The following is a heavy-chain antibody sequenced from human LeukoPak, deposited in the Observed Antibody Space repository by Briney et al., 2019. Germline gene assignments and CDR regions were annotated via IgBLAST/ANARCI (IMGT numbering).Heavy chain of an antibody. CDR2: IYYSGST. Sequence: PSETLSLTCTVSGGSTSGYYWSWIRQPPGKGLEWIGYIYYSGSTNYNPSLKSRVTISVDTSKNQFSLKLSSVTAADTAVYYCARQSSAYYDSSGYSIDYWGQGTLVTVSS. J-gene: IGHJ4*02. CDR3: ARQSSAYYDSSGYSIDY. D-gene: IGHD3-22*01. CDR1: GGSTSGYY. V-gene: IGHV4-59*08.